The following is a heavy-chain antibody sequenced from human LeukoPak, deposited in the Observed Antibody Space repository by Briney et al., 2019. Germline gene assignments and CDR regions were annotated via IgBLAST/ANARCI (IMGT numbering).Heavy chain of an antibody. CDR3: ARDKVTY. CDR2: INMDGSEK. Sequence: GGSLRLSCAASGFTFGNYWMSWVRQAPGKGPEWVAHINMDGSEKYYMDSVKGRFTISRDNAKNSLYLQMNSLKVEDTAVYYCARDKVTYWGPGTLVTVSS. V-gene: IGHV3-7*01. CDR1: GFTFGNYW. J-gene: IGHJ4*02.